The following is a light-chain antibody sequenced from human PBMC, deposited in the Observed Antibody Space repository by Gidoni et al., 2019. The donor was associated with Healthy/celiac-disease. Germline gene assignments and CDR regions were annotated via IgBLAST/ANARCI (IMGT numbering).Light chain of an antibody. Sequence: DIQMTQSPSSVSASVGDRVTITCRASPSSSSWLAWYQQKPGKAPKILIYASSSLQSGVTSRFSGSGSGTDFTLTISSLQHEDFETYYCQQANSFPWTFGQGTKVEIK. CDR2: ASS. J-gene: IGKJ1*01. V-gene: IGKV1D-12*01. CDR1: PSSSSW. CDR3: QQANSFPWT.